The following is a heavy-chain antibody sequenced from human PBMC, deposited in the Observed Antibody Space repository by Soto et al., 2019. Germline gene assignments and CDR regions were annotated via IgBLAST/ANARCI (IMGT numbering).Heavy chain of an antibody. D-gene: IGHD2-15*01. CDR1: GGSVSSGSYY. Sequence: SETMSLTCTVSGGSVSSGSYYWSWIRQPPGKGLEWIGYIYPSGSTNYNPSLKSRVTISSDTSNNQFSLKLGSVTAADTAVYYCARVRLGYCSGGSRAHYFDSWGQGTLVTVSS. J-gene: IGHJ4*02. CDR2: IYPSGST. V-gene: IGHV4-61*01. CDR3: ARVRLGYCSGGSRAHYFDS.